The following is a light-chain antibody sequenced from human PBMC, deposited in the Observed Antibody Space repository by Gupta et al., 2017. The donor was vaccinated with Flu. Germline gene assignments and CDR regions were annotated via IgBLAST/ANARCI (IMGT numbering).Light chain of an antibody. J-gene: IGKJ4*01. Sequence: GTLSLSPGERATLSCRASQSVSDNFLAWHQLKPGQAPRRRIYGASSRATGIPDRFRGRGSGTEFNLTISTLEPEDFAVYYCQQYGSVPLTFGGGTKVEIK. CDR1: QSVSDNF. CDR2: GAS. V-gene: IGKV3-20*01. CDR3: QQYGSVPLT.